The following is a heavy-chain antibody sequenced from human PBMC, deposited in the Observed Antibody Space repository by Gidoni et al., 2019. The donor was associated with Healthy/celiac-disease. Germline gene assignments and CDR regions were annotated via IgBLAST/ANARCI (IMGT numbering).Heavy chain of an antibody. CDR3: ARERRSDAFDI. V-gene: IGHV3-7*03. CDR2: IKQDGSEK. J-gene: IGHJ3*02. Sequence: EVQLVESGGGLVQPGGSLCLSCAAPGFTLSSYWMSWVRQAPGKGLEWVANIKQDGSEKYYVDSVKGRFTISRDNAKNSLYLQMNSLRAEDTAVYYCARERRSDAFDIWGQGTMVTVSS. D-gene: IGHD3-3*01. CDR1: GFTLSSYW.